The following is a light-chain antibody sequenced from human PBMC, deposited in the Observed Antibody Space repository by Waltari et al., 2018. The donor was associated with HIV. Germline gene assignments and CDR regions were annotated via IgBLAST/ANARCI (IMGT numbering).Light chain of an antibody. CDR1: RTNIRDNF. Sequence: QYVLTQQPSASGTAGQQVNIYCSGSRTNIRDNFVYWFQQLPGTAPKLLIYRNDQRPSGVPDRFSGSKSGTSASLAISGLRSEDEADYYCAAWDDRLLWVFGGGTILTVL. V-gene: IGLV1-47*01. CDR2: RND. J-gene: IGLJ3*02. CDR3: AAWDDRLLWV.